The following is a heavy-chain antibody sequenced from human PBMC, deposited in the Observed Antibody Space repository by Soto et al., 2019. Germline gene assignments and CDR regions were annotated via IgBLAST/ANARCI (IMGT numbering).Heavy chain of an antibody. D-gene: IGHD1-7*01. CDR3: ARARIIVSGTIVDY. CDR2: IYHSGNT. Sequence: SDTLSLTCAVSGFSMSGGYYCGWFRQPPGKGLEWIGTIYHSGNTYYSPSLTSRVTISVDTSKNHFSLQLRSVTAADTAVYYCARARIIVSGTIVDYWGQGTLVTVSS. V-gene: IGHV4-38-2*01. CDR1: GFSMSGGYY. J-gene: IGHJ4*02.